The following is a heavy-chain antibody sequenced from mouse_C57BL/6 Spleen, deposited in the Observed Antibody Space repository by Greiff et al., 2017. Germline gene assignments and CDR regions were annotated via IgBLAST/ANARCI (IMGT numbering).Heavy chain of an antibody. D-gene: IGHD2-4*01. CDR3: AREGGLRYFDY. J-gene: IGHJ2*01. V-gene: IGHV5-6*01. Sequence: VQLKESGGDLVKPGGSLKLSCAASGFTFSSYGMSWVRQTPAKRLEWVATISSGGSYTYYPDSVKGRFTISRDNAKNTLYLQMSSLKSEDTAMYYCAREGGLRYFDYWGQGTTLTVSS. CDR1: GFTFSSYG. CDR2: ISSGGSYT.